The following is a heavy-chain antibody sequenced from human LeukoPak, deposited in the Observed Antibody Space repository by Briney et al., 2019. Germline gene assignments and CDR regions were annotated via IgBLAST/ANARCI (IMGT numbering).Heavy chain of an antibody. Sequence: SETLSLTCTVSGGSISSSSYYWGWIRQPPGKGLEWIGSIYYSGSTYYNPSLKSRVTISVDTSKNQFSLKLSSVTAADTAVYYCARGYCSSTSCYTEGFDYWGQGTLVTVSS. CDR2: IYYSGST. CDR3: ARGYCSSTSCYTEGFDY. V-gene: IGHV4-39*07. J-gene: IGHJ4*02. D-gene: IGHD2-2*02. CDR1: GGSISSSSYY.